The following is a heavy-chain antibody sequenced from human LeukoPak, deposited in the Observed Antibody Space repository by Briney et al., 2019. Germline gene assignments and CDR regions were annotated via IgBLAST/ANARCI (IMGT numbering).Heavy chain of an antibody. CDR2: IIPIFGTA. J-gene: IGHJ5*02. CDR3: ARDPSDSFPTSNWFDP. CDR1: GGTFSSYA. V-gene: IGHV1-69*13. D-gene: IGHD3-22*01. Sequence: SVKVSCKASGGTFSSYAISWVRQAPGQGLEWMGGIIPIFGTANYAQKFQGRVTITADESTSTAYMELSSLRSEDTAVYYCARDPSDSFPTSNWFDPWGQGTLVTVAS.